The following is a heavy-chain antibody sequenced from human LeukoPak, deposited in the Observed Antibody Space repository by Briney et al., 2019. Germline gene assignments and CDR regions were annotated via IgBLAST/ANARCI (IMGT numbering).Heavy chain of an antibody. V-gene: IGHV3-23*01. Sequence: GGSLRLPCAASGFTFSSYAMSWVRQAPGKGLEWVSAISGSGDSTYYGGSVKGRFTISRDNSKNTLYLQMNSLRAEDTAVYYCAKTRPLDSSSWSHGDYWGQGTLVTVSS. CDR1: GFTFSSYA. CDR2: ISGSGDST. J-gene: IGHJ4*02. CDR3: AKTRPLDSSSWSHGDY. D-gene: IGHD6-13*01.